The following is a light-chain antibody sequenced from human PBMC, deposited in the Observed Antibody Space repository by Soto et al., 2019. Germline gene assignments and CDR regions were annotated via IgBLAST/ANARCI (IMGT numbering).Light chain of an antibody. V-gene: IGLV7-46*01. CDR3: LLSYRGAGLYV. J-gene: IGLJ1*01. Sequence: QAVVTQEPSLTVSPGGTVTLTCGSSTGTVTSGHYPYWFQQKPGQAPRALIYDTSNKHSWTPARFSGSLLGGKAALTLSGAQPEDEAEYYCLLSYRGAGLYVFGTGTKLTVL. CDR1: TGTVTSGHY. CDR2: DTS.